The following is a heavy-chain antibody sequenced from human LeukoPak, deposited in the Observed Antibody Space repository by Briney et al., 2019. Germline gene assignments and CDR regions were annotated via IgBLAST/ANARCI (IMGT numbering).Heavy chain of an antibody. CDR2: ISYDGSNK. D-gene: IGHD3-22*01. J-gene: IGHJ4*02. CDR1: GFTFSSNA. V-gene: IGHV3-30*01. Sequence: GRSLRLSCAASGFTFSSNAMHWVRQAPGKGLEWVAVISYDGSNKYYADSVKGRFTISRDNSKNTLYLQMNSLRAEDTAVYYCARDWGVVITKNYFDYWGQGTLVTVSS. CDR3: ARDWGVVITKNYFDY.